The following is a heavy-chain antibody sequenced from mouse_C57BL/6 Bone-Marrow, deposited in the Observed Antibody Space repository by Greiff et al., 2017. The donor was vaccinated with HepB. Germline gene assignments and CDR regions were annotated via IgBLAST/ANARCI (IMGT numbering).Heavy chain of an antibody. D-gene: IGHD2-4*01. V-gene: IGHV1-59*01. CDR1: GYTFTSYW. J-gene: IGHJ3*01. CDR2: IDPSDSYT. CDR3: ARNTDYGWFAY. Sequence: QVQLKQPGAELVRPGTSVKLSCKASGYTFTSYWMHWVKQRPGQGLEWIGVIDPSDSYTNYNQKFKGKATLTVDTSSSTAYMQLSSLTSEDSAVYYGARNTDYGWFAYWGQGTLVTVSA.